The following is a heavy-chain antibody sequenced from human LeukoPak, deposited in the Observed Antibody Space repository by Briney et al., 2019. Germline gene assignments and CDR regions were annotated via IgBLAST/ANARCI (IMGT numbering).Heavy chain of an antibody. CDR2: IRYDGTKD. CDR3: ARDRTGTAMVKDDY. D-gene: IGHD5-18*01. V-gene: IGHV3-30*02. CDR1: GFTFSDSG. J-gene: IGHJ4*02. Sequence: GGSLRLSCVATGFTFSDSGMSWVRQAPGKGLEWVAFIRYDGTKDYYADSVKGRFTISRDNSENTLNLQMNSLRSDDTAVYYCARDRTGTAMVKDDYWGQGTLVTVSS.